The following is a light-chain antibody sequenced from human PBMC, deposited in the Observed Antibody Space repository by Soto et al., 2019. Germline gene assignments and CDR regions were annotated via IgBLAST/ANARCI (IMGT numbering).Light chain of an antibody. CDR3: QQYNNWPYT. Sequence: EIVMTQSPATLSVSPGERDTLSCRASQSVSSNLAWYQQKPGQAPRLLIYGASTRATGIPARFSGSGSGTEFTLTISSLQSEDFEVYYCQQYNNWPYTFGQGTKLEIK. V-gene: IGKV3-15*01. CDR2: GAS. J-gene: IGKJ2*01. CDR1: QSVSSN.